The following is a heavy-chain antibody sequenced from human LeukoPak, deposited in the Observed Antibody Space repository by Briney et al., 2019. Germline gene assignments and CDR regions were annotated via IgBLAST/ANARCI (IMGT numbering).Heavy chain of an antibody. V-gene: IGHV1-2*02. Sequence: ASVKVSCKSSGYTFTGYYMHWGRQAPGQGLEWMGWINPHSGGTNYAQKFQSRVTMTGDASTSTAYLELSRLISDATAVYYLSRSFRGSGVVEAAIEGFIGYWGQGTLVTVSS. CDR3: SRSFRGSGVVEAAIEGFIGY. D-gene: IGHD2-15*01. CDR2: INPHSGGT. CDR1: GYTFTGYY. J-gene: IGHJ4*02.